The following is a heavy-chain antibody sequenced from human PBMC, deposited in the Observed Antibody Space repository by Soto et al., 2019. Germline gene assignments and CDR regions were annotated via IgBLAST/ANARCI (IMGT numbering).Heavy chain of an antibody. V-gene: IGHV1-69*13. Sequence: SVKVSCKASGGTFSSYAISWVRQAPGQGLEWMGGIIPIFGTANYAQKFQGRVTITADESTSTAYMELSSLRSEDTAVYYCATGGDLVYYYYGMDVWGQGTTVTVSS. CDR2: IIPIFGTA. J-gene: IGHJ6*02. CDR3: ATGGDLVYYYYGMDV. CDR1: GGTFSSYA. D-gene: IGHD2-21*02.